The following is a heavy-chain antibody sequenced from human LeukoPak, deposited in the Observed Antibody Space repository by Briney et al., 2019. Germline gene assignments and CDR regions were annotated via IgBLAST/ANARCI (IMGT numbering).Heavy chain of an antibody. Sequence: GGSVRLSCAASGFTFSGYWMSWVRLAPGKGLEWVANIKQDGSEKYYVDSVKGRFTPSRDNAKNSLYLQMNSLRAEDTAVYYCARTNDFDIWGQGTMVTV. V-gene: IGHV3-7*05. CDR1: GFTFSGYW. CDR3: ARTNDFDI. CDR2: IKQDGSEK. J-gene: IGHJ3*02.